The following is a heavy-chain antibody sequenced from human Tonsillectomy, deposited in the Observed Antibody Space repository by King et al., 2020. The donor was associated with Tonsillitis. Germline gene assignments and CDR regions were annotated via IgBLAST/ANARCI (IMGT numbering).Heavy chain of an antibody. Sequence: QLVQSGGGVVQPGRSLRLSCAASGFTFSTYGMHWVRQAPGKGLEWVAVISYDGSNKYYADSVKGRFTISGDNSKNTLYLQMNSLRAEDTAVYYCARSGGIHAFDIWGQGTLVTVSS. CDR2: ISYDGSNK. J-gene: IGHJ3*02. V-gene: IGHV3-33*05. CDR3: ARSGGIHAFDI. D-gene: IGHD3-16*01. CDR1: GFTFSTYG.